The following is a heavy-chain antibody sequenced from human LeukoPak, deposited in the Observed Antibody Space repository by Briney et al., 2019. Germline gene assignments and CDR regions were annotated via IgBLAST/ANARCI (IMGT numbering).Heavy chain of an antibody. CDR3: ARGSTQYSSGWYGLDY. Sequence: GRCLRPSCALSRFSSTSFWIRWVRHPPEGGLGWGSPINSDGRSTNVAESVKGRFTISRDNAKSTLYQQMNSRRGEVTAVYYCARGSTQYSSGWYGLDYWGQGTLVTVSS. CDR1: RFSSTSFW. CDR2: INSDGRST. D-gene: IGHD6-19*01. V-gene: IGHV3-74*01. J-gene: IGHJ4*02.